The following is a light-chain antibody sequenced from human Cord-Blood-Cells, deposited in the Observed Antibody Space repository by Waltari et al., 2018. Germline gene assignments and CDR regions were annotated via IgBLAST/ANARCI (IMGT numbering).Light chain of an antibody. J-gene: IGKJ4*01. CDR1: QSVSSY. V-gene: IGKV3-11*01. CDR2: DAS. CDR3: QQRSNWLT. Sequence: EIVLTLSPATLSLSPGERATLPCRASQSVSSYLAWYQQNPGQAPRLLIYDASNRATGIPARFSGSGSGTDFTLTISSLEPEDFAVYYCQQRSNWLTFGGGTKVEIK.